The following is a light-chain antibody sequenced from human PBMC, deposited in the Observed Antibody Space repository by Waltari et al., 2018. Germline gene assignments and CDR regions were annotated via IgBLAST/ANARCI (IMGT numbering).Light chain of an antibody. V-gene: IGKV1-39*01. CDR2: GAS. CDR1: QSIGTY. Sequence: DRVTITCRASQSIGTYFNWYQQKPGKAPKLLIDGASSLPGGVPSRFSGSGSGTDFTLTISSLQPEDFAIYYCQESYDPPWTFGPGTKVEI. J-gene: IGKJ1*01. CDR3: QESYDPPWT.